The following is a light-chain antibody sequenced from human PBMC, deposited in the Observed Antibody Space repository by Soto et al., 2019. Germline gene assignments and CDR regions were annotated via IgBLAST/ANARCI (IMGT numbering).Light chain of an antibody. CDR2: AAS. Sequence: AIRMTESPSSFSASTGARVTITCRASQGISSYLAWYQQTPGKAPKLLSYAASTLQSGVPSRFRGSGSGTDFTLTISCLQSEDFETYYCQQYYSYPRTFGQGTKVDI. CDR1: QGISSY. J-gene: IGKJ1*01. V-gene: IGKV1-8*01. CDR3: QQYYSYPRT.